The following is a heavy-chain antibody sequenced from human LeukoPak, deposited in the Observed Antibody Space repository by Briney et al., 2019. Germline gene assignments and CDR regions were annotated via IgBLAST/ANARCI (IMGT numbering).Heavy chain of an antibody. CDR2: ISYDGSNK. D-gene: IGHD3-10*01. V-gene: IGHV3-30*04. CDR3: AREYEDMVRGVLDY. CDR1: GFTFSSYA. J-gene: IGHJ4*02. Sequence: HSGRSLRLSCAASGFTFSSYAMHWVRQAPGKGLEWVAVISYDGSNKYYADSVKGRFTISRDNSKNTLYLQMNSLRAEGTAVYYCAREYEDMVRGVLDYWGQGTLVTVSS.